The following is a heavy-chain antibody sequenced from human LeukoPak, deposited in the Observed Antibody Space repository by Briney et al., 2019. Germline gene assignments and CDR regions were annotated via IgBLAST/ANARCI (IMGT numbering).Heavy chain of an antibody. J-gene: IGHJ4*02. CDR3: AKGSAASRPYYFDY. CDR2: ITDSGGDT. Sequence: GGSLRLSCAASGFTFSHYAMIWVRQAPGKGLGWVSAITDSGGDTYSSDSVKGRFTISRDNSKNTLYLQMNSLRSDDTAVYYCAKGSAASRPYYFDYWGQGALVTVSS. CDR1: GFTFSHYA. V-gene: IGHV3-23*01. D-gene: IGHD6-6*01.